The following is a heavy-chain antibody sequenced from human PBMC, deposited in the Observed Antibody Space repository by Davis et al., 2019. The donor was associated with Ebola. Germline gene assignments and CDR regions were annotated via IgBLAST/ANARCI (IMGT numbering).Heavy chain of an antibody. V-gene: IGHV3-33*01. J-gene: IGHJ4*02. Sequence: PGGSLRLSCAASGFTFSSYGMHWVRQAPGKGLEWVAVIWYDGSNKYYADSVKGRFTISRDNSKNTLYLQMNSLRAEDTAVYYCARGPGYCSSTSCPYYFDYWGQGTLVTVSS. CDR3: ARGPGYCSSTSCPYYFDY. CDR1: GFTFSSYG. CDR2: IWYDGSNK. D-gene: IGHD2-2*01.